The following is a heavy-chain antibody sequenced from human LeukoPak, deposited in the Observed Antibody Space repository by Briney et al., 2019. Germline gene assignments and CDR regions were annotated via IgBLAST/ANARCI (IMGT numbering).Heavy chain of an antibody. J-gene: IGHJ3*02. D-gene: IGHD3-3*01. CDR2: INPSGGST. CDR3: ARGLLRFLEWSPGDI. V-gene: IGHV1-46*01. CDR1: GYTFTSYY. Sequence: ASVRVSCKASGYTFTSYYMHWARQAPGQGLEWMGIINPSGGSTSYAQKFQGRVTMTRDTSTSTVYMELSSLRSEDTAVYYCARGLLRFLEWSPGDIWGQGTMVTVSS.